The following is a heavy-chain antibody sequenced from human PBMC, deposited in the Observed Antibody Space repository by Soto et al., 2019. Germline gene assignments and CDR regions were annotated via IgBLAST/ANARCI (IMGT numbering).Heavy chain of an antibody. V-gene: IGHV3-15*01. J-gene: IGHJ4*02. CDR1: GFTFSEAW. CDR3: NIGTGLTEIDY. Sequence: PGGSLRLSCAVSGFTFSEAWMTWVRQAPGKGLEWVGRIKRKVDGETTDYAAPVKDRFIISRDDSKNTLYLQMSSLKTEDTAMYYCNIGTGLTEIDYWGQGTLVTVSS. D-gene: IGHD1-1*01. CDR2: IKRKVDGETT.